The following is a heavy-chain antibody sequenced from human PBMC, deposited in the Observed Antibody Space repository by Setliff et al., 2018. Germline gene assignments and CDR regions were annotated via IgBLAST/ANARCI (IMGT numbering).Heavy chain of an antibody. D-gene: IGHD2-2*02. CDR2: ITQGGSEK. CDR3: ARHKYTHYMDV. CDR1: GFTFSSYW. J-gene: IGHJ6*03. Sequence: SLKISCAASGFTFSSYWMSWVRQAPGRGLEWVATITQGGSEKFYVDSVKGRFNISRDNAKNSLSLQMNSLRAEDTAVYYCARHKYTHYMDVWDKGATVTVSS. V-gene: IGHV3-7*01.